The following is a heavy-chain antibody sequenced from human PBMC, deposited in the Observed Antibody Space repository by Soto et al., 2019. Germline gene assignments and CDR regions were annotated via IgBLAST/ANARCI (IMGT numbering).Heavy chain of an antibody. CDR3: TRAADYYDGSGTDY. V-gene: IGHV3-74*01. J-gene: IGHJ4*02. CDR1: GFTISSYW. Sequence: GGSLRLSCAASGFTISSYWMHRVRQAQGKGLVWVSRINSDGSSTSYADSVKVRFTISRDNAKNTLYLQMNSLRAEDTSVYYCTRAADYYDGSGTDYWGQGTLVTVSS. CDR2: INSDGSST. D-gene: IGHD3-22*01.